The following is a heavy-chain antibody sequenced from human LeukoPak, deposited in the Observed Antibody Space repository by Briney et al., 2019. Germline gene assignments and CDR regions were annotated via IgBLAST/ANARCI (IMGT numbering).Heavy chain of an antibody. J-gene: IGHJ6*03. Sequence: SVKVSCKASGGTFSSYAISWVRQAPGQGLEWMGGIIPIFGTANYAQKFQGRVTITTDESTSTAYMEQSSLRSEDTAVYYCARGPRYYGSGSFYMDVWGKGTTVTVSS. D-gene: IGHD3-10*01. CDR1: GGTFSSYA. CDR3: ARGPRYYGSGSFYMDV. CDR2: IIPIFGTA. V-gene: IGHV1-69*05.